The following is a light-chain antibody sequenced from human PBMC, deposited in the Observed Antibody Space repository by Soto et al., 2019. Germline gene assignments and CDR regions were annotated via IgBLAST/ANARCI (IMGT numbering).Light chain of an antibody. V-gene: IGLV2-14*01. J-gene: IGLJ1*01. CDR2: DVS. Sequence: QSVLTQPTSVSGFPGQSITISCTGTSSDVGGYNYVSWYQQHPGKAPKHTIYDVSIRPSGVSNRFSGSQSGNTASLTSSGLQVEDEADYYCSTYTTGSSLGGYVLGTGSKVTV. CDR1: SSDVGGYNY. CDR3: STYTTGSSLGGYV.